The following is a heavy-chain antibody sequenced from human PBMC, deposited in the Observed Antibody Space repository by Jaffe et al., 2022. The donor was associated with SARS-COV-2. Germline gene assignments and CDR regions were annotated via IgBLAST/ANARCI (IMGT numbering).Heavy chain of an antibody. CDR2: INAGNGNT. Sequence: QVQLVQSGAEVKKPGASVKVSCKASGYTFTSYAMHWVRQAPGQRLEWMGWINAGNGNTKYSQKFQGRVTITRDTSASTAYMELSSLRSEDTAVYYCAREGSFLEWLLSFDYWGQGTLVTVSS. J-gene: IGHJ4*02. D-gene: IGHD3-3*02. CDR1: GYTFTSYA. V-gene: IGHV1-3*01. CDR3: AREGSFLEWLLSFDY.